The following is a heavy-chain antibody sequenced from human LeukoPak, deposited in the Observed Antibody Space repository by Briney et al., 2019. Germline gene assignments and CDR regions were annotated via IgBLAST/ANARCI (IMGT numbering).Heavy chain of an antibody. CDR1: GFTFDDYA. D-gene: IGHD2-2*02. CDR3: AKEGCSSTSCYTFDY. V-gene: IGHV3-9*01. J-gene: IGHJ4*02. CDR2: MSWNSGSI. Sequence: GGSLRLSCAASGFTFDDYAMHWVRQAPGKGLEWVSGMSWNSGSIGYAGSVKGRLTISRDNAKNSLYLKMNSLRAEDTALYYCAKEGCSSTSCYTFDYWGQGTLVTVSS.